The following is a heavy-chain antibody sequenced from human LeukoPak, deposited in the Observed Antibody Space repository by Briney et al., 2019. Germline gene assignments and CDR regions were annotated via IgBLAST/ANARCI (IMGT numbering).Heavy chain of an antibody. CDR2: INHSGST. J-gene: IGHJ4*02. D-gene: IGHD4-17*01. V-gene: IGHV4-34*01. Sequence: PSETLSLTCAVYGGSFSGYYWSWIRQPPGKGLEWIGEINHSGSTNYNPSLKSRVTISVDTSKNQFSLKLSSVTAADTAVYYCARYNDYGDYVGYWGQGTLVTVSS. CDR1: GGSFSGYY. CDR3: ARYNDYGDYVGY.